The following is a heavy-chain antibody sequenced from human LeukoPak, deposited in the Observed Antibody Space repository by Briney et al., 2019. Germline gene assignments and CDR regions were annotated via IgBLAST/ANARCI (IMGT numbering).Heavy chain of an antibody. V-gene: IGHV3-74*01. D-gene: IGHD5/OR15-5a*01. Sequence: GGSLRLSCVASGFTFNNYWMHWLRQAPGKGLVWVSHIKTDGSTTNHADSVRGRFTISRDNAKNTLYMQMNSLRVEDTAVYYCAXDFVSGXXXPWGQGTXVT. CDR3: AXDFVSGXXXP. CDR2: IKTDGSTT. J-gene: IGHJ5*02. CDR1: GFTFNNYW.